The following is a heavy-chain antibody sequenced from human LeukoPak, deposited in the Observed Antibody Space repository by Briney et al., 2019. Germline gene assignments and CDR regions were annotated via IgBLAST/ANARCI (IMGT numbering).Heavy chain of an antibody. CDR1: GFTFSSYA. D-gene: IGHD3-10*02. V-gene: IGHV3-23*01. CDR2: ISGSGGST. CDR3: AKAYSGFTTFWDYYYYYGMDV. Sequence: GGSLRLSCAASGFTFSSYAMSWVRQAPGKGLEWVSAISGSGGSTYYADSVKGRFTISRDNSKNTLYLQMNSLRAEDTAVYYCAKAYSGFTTFWDYYYYYGMDVWGQGTTVTVSS. J-gene: IGHJ6*02.